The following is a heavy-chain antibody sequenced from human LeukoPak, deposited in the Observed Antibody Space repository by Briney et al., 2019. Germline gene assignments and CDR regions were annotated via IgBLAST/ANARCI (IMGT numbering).Heavy chain of an antibody. Sequence: SETLSLTCTVSGGSISSYYWCWIRQPPGKGLEWIGYIYYSGSTNYNPSLKSRVTISVDTSKNQFSLKLSSVTAADTAVYYCARVEVTFGGVIANFDYWGQGTLVTVSS. V-gene: IGHV4-59*01. D-gene: IGHD3-16*02. CDR2: IYYSGST. CDR3: ARVEVTFGGVIANFDY. CDR1: GGSISSYY. J-gene: IGHJ4*02.